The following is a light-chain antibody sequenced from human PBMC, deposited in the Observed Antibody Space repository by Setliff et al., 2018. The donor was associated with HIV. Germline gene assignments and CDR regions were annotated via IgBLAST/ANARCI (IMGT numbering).Light chain of an antibody. CDR3: QVWDTGSDHPGV. J-gene: IGLJ3*02. Sequence: SSELTQPPSVSVAPGKTARITCGGNSIGSKYGDWYQQKSGLAPVLVIYYDSDRPSGIPERFSGSNSGNTATLTIRRVEAGDEADYPCQVWDTGSDHPGVFGGGTQRTVL. CDR1: SIGSKY. V-gene: IGLV3-21*04. CDR2: YDS.